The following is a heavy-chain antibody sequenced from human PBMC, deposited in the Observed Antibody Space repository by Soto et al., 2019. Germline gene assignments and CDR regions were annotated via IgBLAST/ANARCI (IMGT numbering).Heavy chain of an antibody. V-gene: IGHV4-59*01. CDR2: IYYSGST. D-gene: IGHD3-22*01. J-gene: IGHJ4*02. CDR3: ARGVSSGYYDY. CDR1: GGSISSYY. Sequence: SETLSLTCTVSGGSISSYYWSWIRQPPGKGLEWIGYIYYSGSTNYNPSLKSRVTISVDTSKNQFSLKLSSVTAADTAVYYCARGVSSGYYDYWGQGTLVTVSS.